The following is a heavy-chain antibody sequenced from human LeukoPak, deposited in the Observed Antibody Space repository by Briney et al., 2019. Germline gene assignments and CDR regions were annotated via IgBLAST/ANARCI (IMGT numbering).Heavy chain of an antibody. D-gene: IGHD5-18*01. V-gene: IGHV3-66*01. J-gene: IGHJ4*02. CDR3: AREREDTAMTSYYFDY. CDR1: GFTVSSNY. CDR2: IYSCGST. Sequence: GGSLRLSCAASGFTVSSNYMSWVRQAPGKGLEWVSVIYSCGSTYYADSVKGRFTISRDNSKNTLYLQMNSLRAEDTAVYYCAREREDTAMTSYYFDYWGQGTLVTVSS.